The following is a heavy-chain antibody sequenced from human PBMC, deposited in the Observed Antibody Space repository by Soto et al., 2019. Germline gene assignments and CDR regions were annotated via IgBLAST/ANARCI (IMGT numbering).Heavy chain of an antibody. CDR1: GFPFNNAW. V-gene: IGHV3-15*07. CDR2: VKSKADGGSG. CDR3: TTDSRTTLPEIRFDY. J-gene: IGHJ4*01. Sequence: EVQLVESGGGLVKPGGSLRLSCAASGFPFNNAWINWVRQVPGKGLEWVGRVKSKADGGSGDYAAPVKGRFVVSRDDSKAIVYLQMNSLKIEDTGVYYCTTDSRTTLPEIRFDYWGHGTQVTVSS. D-gene: IGHD1-26*01.